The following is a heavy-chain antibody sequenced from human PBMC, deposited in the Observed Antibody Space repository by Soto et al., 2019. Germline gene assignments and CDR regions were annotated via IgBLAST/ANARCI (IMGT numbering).Heavy chain of an antibody. CDR3: AKWRGYYYDNSGYPDY. CDR1: GFTFSSYG. Sequence: EVQLLESGGGLVQPGGSLRISCLASGFTFSSYGMSWVRQAPGKGLEWISTIEGSGDSAYYADSLKGRFTISRDNSKNTLYLQMNSLRAEDTAVYYCAKWRGYYYDNSGYPDYWGQGTLVTFSS. J-gene: IGHJ4*02. D-gene: IGHD3-22*01. V-gene: IGHV3-23*01. CDR2: IEGSGDSA.